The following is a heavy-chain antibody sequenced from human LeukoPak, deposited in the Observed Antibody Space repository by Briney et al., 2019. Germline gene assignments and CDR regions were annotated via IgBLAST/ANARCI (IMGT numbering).Heavy chain of an antibody. Sequence: RAGGSLRLSCAASGFTFRIYSMTWVRQAPGKGLEWVSSISSNSDYIYYADSVKGRFTISRDNAKNSLYLQMNSLRAEDTAVYYCARDQGTCIGVKCAVGGWFDPWGQGALVTVSS. V-gene: IGHV3-21*01. J-gene: IGHJ5*02. D-gene: IGHD2-15*01. CDR2: ISSNSDYI. CDR1: GFTFRIYS. CDR3: ARDQGTCIGVKCAVGGWFDP.